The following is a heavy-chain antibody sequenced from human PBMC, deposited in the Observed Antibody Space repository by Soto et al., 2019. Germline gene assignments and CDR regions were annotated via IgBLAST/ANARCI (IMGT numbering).Heavy chain of an antibody. CDR2: IDSSGEK. Sequence: QVTLKESGPVLVKPTETLTLRCTVSGLSITDSEMGVSWIRHPPGPPLEWLAHIDSSGEKSYRTFLKSRLAISKDTSKSQIVLTMTNMDPADTATYYCARRHLAVAVSPWFDPWGQGIPVTVSS. CDR1: GLSITDSEMG. J-gene: IGHJ5*02. D-gene: IGHD6-19*01. V-gene: IGHV2-26*01. CDR3: ARRHLAVAVSPWFDP.